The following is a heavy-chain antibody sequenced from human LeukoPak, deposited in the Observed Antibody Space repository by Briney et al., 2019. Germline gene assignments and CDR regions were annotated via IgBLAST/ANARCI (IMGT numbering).Heavy chain of an antibody. CDR1: GYSFTSYW. V-gene: IGHV5-51*01. Sequence: GESLKISCKGSGYSFTSYWIGWVRQMPGKGLEWMGTIYPGDSYTRYSPSFQGQVTISADKSISTAYLQWGSLKASDTAMYYCARTTSSWNLYFDYWGQGALVTVSS. CDR3: ARTTSSWNLYFDY. J-gene: IGHJ4*02. D-gene: IGHD6-13*01. CDR2: IYPGDSYT.